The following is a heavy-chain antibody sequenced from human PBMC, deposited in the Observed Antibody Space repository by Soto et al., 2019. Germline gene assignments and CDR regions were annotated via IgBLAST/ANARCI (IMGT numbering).Heavy chain of an antibody. J-gene: IGHJ4*02. Sequence: PSETLSLTCTVSGGSITTSSYYWSWIRQPPGKGLEWIGYIYYSGSTNYNPSLKSRVTISVDTSKNQFSLKLSSVTAADTAVYYCASYGGRFDYWGQGTLVTVSS. D-gene: IGHD4-17*01. CDR2: IYYSGST. V-gene: IGHV4-61*01. CDR3: ASYGGRFDY. CDR1: GGSITTSSYY.